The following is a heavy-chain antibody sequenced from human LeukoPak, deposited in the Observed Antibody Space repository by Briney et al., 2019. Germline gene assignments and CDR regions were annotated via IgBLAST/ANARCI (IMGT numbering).Heavy chain of an antibody. D-gene: IGHD3-22*01. J-gene: IGHJ4*02. CDR2: ISAYNGNT. CDR1: GYTFTSYG. Sequence: ASVKVSCKASGYTFTSYGISWVRQAPGQGLEWMGWISAYNGNTNYAQKLQGRVTMTTDTSTSTAYMELRSLRSDDTAVYYCARWDSSGYYEPLFDYWGQGTLVTVSS. CDR3: ARWDSSGYYEPLFDY. V-gene: IGHV1-18*01.